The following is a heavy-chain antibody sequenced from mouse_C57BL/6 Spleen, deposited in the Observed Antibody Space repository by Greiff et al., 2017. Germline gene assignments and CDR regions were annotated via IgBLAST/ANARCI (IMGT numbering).Heavy chain of an antibody. CDR3: TREVTIGFYYAMDY. Sequence: VQLQESGAELVRPGASVTLSCKASGYTFTDYEMLWVKQTPVHGLEWIGAIDPETGGTAYNQKFKGKAILTADKSSSTAYMELRSLTSEDSAVYYCTREVTIGFYYAMDYWGQGTSVTVSS. V-gene: IGHV1-15*01. CDR1: GYTFTDYE. J-gene: IGHJ4*01. CDR2: IDPETGGT. D-gene: IGHD2-14*01.